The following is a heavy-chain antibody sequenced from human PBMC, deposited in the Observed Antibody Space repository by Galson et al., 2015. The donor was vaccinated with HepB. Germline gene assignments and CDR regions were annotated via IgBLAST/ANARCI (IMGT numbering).Heavy chain of an antibody. CDR1: GFTFSSYG. Sequence: SLRLSCAASGFTFSSYGMHWVRQAPGKGLEWVAVISYDGGNKYYADSVKGRFTISRDNSKNTLYLQMNSLRAEDTAVYYCAKATRILAYCGGDCYSRTNFDYWGQGTLVTVSS. V-gene: IGHV3-30*18. CDR3: AKATRILAYCGGDCYSRTNFDY. J-gene: IGHJ4*02. D-gene: IGHD2-21*02. CDR2: ISYDGGNK.